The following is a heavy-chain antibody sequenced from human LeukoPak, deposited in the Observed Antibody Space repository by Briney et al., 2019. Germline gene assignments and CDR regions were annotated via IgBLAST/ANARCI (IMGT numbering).Heavy chain of an antibody. CDR2: VSSSGGTI. Sequence: QSGGSLRLSCAASGFTFSSYEMNWVRQAPGKGLEWVSYVSSSGGTIFYADSVKGRFTISRGNAKNSLYLQMNSLRAEDTAVYYCARGRVTGDYVRDFDYWGQGTLVTVSS. V-gene: IGHV3-48*03. D-gene: IGHD4-17*01. CDR3: ARGRVTGDYVRDFDY. J-gene: IGHJ4*02. CDR1: GFTFSSYE.